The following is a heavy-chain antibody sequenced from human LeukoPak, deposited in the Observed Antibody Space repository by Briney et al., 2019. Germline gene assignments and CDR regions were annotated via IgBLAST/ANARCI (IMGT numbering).Heavy chain of an antibody. CDR3: AIAVAGAWFDP. V-gene: IGHV4-30-4*08. Sequence: PSETLSLTCTVSGDSISSGDYYWSWIRQPPGKGLEWIGYIYHSGSTYYNPSLKSRVTISVDRSKNQFSLKLSSVTAADTAVYYCAIAVAGAWFDPWGQGTLVTVSS. D-gene: IGHD6-19*01. CDR1: GDSISSGDYY. J-gene: IGHJ5*02. CDR2: IYHSGST.